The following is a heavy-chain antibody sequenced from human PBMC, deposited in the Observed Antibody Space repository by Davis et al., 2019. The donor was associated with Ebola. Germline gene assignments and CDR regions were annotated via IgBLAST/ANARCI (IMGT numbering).Heavy chain of an antibody. V-gene: IGHV3-11*04. CDR3: ARDRLLLWFREWGHFDY. D-gene: IGHD3-10*01. CDR1: GFIFSDYY. Sequence: PGGSLRLSCAASGFIFSDYYMTWIRQAPGKGLEWVSSISSSSSTIYYADSVKGRFTISRDNAKNSLYLQMNSLRDEDTAVYYCARDRLLLWFREWGHFDYWGQGTLVTVSS. J-gene: IGHJ4*02. CDR2: ISSSSSTI.